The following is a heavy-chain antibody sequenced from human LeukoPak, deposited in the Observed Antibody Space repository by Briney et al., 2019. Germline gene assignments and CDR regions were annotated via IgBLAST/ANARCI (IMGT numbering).Heavy chain of an antibody. J-gene: IGHJ4*02. CDR3: ATPTLYYYDSGPRGLGD. D-gene: IGHD3-22*01. CDR1: GYTLTELS. Sequence: ASVKVSCKVSGYTLTELSMHWVRQAPGKGLEWMGGFDPEDGETIYAQKFQGRVTMTEDTSTDTAYMELSSLRSEDTAVYYCATPTLYYYDSGPRGLGDWGQGTLVTVSS. V-gene: IGHV1-24*01. CDR2: FDPEDGET.